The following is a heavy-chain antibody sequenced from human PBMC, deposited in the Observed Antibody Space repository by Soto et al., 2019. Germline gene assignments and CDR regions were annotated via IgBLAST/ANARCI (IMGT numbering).Heavy chain of an antibody. CDR1: GFTFSNYA. CDR2: ISGTGGST. CDR3: AKEHLIWGYCIGTNCPKEGNWFDP. D-gene: IGHD2-2*01. J-gene: IGHJ5*02. Sequence: EVQLLESGGGLAQPGGSLRLSCAASGFTFSNYAMSWVRQAPGKGLEWVSSISGTGGSTYSADPVKGRFTISRDNSKNTLFLQMSSLRPEDTAVYYCAKEHLIWGYCIGTNCPKEGNWFDPWGQGTLVTVSS. V-gene: IGHV3-23*01.